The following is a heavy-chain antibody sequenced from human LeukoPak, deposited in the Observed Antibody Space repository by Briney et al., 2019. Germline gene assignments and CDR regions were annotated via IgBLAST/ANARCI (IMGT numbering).Heavy chain of an antibody. D-gene: IGHD3-9*01. CDR3: ARGRRVTFLNWFDP. J-gene: IGHJ5*02. V-gene: IGHV1-69*05. CDR1: GGTFSSYA. CDR2: IIPIFGTA. Sequence: SVKVSCKASGGTFSSYAISWVRQAPGQGLEWMGGIIPIFGTANYAQKFQGRVTITTDESTSTAYMELSSLRSEDTAVYHCARGRRVTFLNWFDPWGQGTLVTVSS.